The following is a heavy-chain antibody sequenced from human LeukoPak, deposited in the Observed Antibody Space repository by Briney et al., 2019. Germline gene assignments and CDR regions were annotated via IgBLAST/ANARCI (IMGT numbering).Heavy chain of an antibody. CDR2: IYSGGST. CDR1: GGSISSSSYY. D-gene: IGHD3-10*01. CDR3: ARDYGSGSYWFDP. Sequence: ETLSLTCTVSGGSISSSSYYWGWVRQAPGKGLEWVSVIYSGGSTYYADPVKGRFTISRDNSKNTLYLQMNSLRAEDTAVYYCARDYGSGSYWFDPWGQGTLVTVSS. V-gene: IGHV3-66*01. J-gene: IGHJ5*02.